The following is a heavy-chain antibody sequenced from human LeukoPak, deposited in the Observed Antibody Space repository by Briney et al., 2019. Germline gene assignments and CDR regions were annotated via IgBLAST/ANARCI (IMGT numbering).Heavy chain of an antibody. CDR3: AGLDPYLVDY. V-gene: IGHV4-31*03. D-gene: IGHD6-19*01. CDR1: GGSISSGGYY. CDR2: IYYSGST. Sequence: SETLSLTCTVSGGSISSGGYYWSWIRQHPGKGLEWIGYIYYSGSTYYNPSLKSRVTISVDTSKNQFSLKLSSVTAADTAVYYCAGLDPYLVDYWGQGTLVTVSS. J-gene: IGHJ4*02.